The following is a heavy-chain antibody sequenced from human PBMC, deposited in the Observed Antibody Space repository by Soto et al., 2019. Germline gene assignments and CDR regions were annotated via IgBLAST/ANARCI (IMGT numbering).Heavy chain of an antibody. J-gene: IGHJ4*02. D-gene: IGHD2-21*01. V-gene: IGHV3-33*01. CDR1: GFTFSSYG. Sequence: QVQLVESGGGVVQPGRSLRLSCAASGFTFSSYGMRWVRQAPGKGLEWVAVIWYDGSNKYYADSVKGRFTISRDNSKNTLYLQMNSLRAEDTAVYYCARGPPDNSVLDYWGQGTLVTVSS. CDR3: ARGPPDNSVLDY. CDR2: IWYDGSNK.